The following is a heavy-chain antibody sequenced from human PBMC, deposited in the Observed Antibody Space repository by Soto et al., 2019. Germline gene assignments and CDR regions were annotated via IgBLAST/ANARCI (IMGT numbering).Heavy chain of an antibody. CDR1: GGPFTSYA. V-gene: IGHV1-69*01. CDR3: ARGTTTFGVAPGALPPDV. D-gene: IGHD3-3*01. Sequence: SVKVSCKAVGGPFTSYAITWGRQAPGQGLEWMGETIPILDRSDYAPQFRGRLTMTADGSTNIAYMQLSSLRSDDTAVYYCARGTTTFGVAPGALPPDVWGQGTAVTVSS. J-gene: IGHJ6*02. CDR2: TIPILDRS.